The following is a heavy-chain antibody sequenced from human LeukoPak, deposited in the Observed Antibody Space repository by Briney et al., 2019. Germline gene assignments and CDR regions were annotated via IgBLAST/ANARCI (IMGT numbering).Heavy chain of an antibody. CDR3: ARVRVSGVDFGDYDEVF. V-gene: IGHV3-48*02. J-gene: IGHJ4*02. Sequence: GGSLRLSCAASGLSFSSYTFNWVRQTPGKGLEWISYISDSSSTIYYADSVKGRFTISRDNAENSLFLQMNSLRDEDTAVYYCARVRVSGVDFGDYDEVFWGQGTLVTVSS. D-gene: IGHD4-17*01. CDR2: ISDSSSTI. CDR1: GLSFSSYT.